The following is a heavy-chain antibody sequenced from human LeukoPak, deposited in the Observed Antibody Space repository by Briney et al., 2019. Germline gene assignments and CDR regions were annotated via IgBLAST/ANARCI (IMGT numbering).Heavy chain of an antibody. V-gene: IGHV3-48*03. D-gene: IGHD5-12*01. CDR1: GFTFSSYE. Sequence: QPGGSLRLSCAASGFTFSSYEMNWVRQAPGKGLERVSYISSSGSTIYYADSMKGRFTISRDNAKNSLYLQMNSLRAEDTAVYYCASTRSGYLFDYWGQGTLVTVSS. CDR2: ISSSGSTI. CDR3: ASTRSGYLFDY. J-gene: IGHJ4*02.